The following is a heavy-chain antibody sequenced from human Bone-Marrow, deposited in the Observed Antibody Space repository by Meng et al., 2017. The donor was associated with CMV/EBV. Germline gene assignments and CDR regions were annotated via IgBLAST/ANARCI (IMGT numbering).Heavy chain of an antibody. J-gene: IGHJ4*02. CDR1: GGSISSNNW. CDR2: IYHSGST. Sequence: QVQLQESGPGLVKPSGTLSLTCAVSGGSISSNNWWSWVRQPPGKGLAWIGEIYHSGSTNYNPSLESRVTISVDKSKNQLSLKLNSVTAADTAVYYCARDLGTVAPGYWGQGTLVTVSS. CDR3: ARDLGTVAPGY. V-gene: IGHV4-4*02. D-gene: IGHD4-23*01.